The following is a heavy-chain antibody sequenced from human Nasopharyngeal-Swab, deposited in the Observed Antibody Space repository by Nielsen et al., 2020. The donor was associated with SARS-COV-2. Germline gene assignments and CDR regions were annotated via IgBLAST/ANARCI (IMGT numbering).Heavy chain of an antibody. J-gene: IGHJ6*02. CDR3: AKEVTVGGLLWSGGGGMDV. CDR1: GFTFSSYG. CDR2: ISYDGSNK. D-gene: IGHD3-10*01. Sequence: GESLKISCAASGFTFSSYGMHWVRQAPGKGLEWVAVISYDGSNKYYADSVNGRFTISRDNSKNTLYLQMNSLRAEDTAVYYCAKEVTVGGLLWSGGGGMDVWGQGTTVTVSS. V-gene: IGHV3-30*18.